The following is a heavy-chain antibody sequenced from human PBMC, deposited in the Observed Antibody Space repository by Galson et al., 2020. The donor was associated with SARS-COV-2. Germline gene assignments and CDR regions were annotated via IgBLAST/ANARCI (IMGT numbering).Heavy chain of an antibody. Sequence: AESLRLSCAAYGFTFSSYDMHWVRQATGKGLEWVSAIGTTGDTYYPGSVKGRFTISRENAKNSLYLQMNSLRAGDTAVYYCARVTYYYDSSGYYYWYFDLWGRGTLVTVSS. V-gene: IGHV3-13*01. CDR1: GFTFSSYD. CDR2: IGTTGDT. CDR3: ARVTYYYDSSGYYYWYFDL. D-gene: IGHD3-22*01. J-gene: IGHJ2*01.